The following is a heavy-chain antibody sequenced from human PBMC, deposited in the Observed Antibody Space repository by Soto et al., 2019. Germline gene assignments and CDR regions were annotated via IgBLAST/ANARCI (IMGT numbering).Heavy chain of an antibody. CDR2: TYYRSKWYN. CDR3: ARSALIKLRFLEWFSPRGLWGMDV. Sequence: PSQTLSLTCVISGDSVSSNSAAWNWIRQSPSRGLEWLGRTYYRSKWYNDYAVSVKSRITINPDTSKNQFSLQLNSVTPEDTAVYYCARSALIKLRFLEWFSPRGLWGMDVWGQGTTVTVSS. CDR1: GDSVSSNSAA. J-gene: IGHJ6*02. D-gene: IGHD3-3*01. V-gene: IGHV6-1*01.